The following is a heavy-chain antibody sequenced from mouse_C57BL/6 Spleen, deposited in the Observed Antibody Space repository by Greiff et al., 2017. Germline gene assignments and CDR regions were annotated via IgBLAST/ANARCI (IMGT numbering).Heavy chain of an antibody. CDR3: ARVPYYYGSSPYYFDY. Sequence: QVQLQQSGPELVKPGASVKISCKASGYSFTSYYIHWVKQRPGQGLEWIGWIYPGSGNTKYNEKFKGKATLTADTSSSTAYMQLSSLTSEDSAVYYWARVPYYYGSSPYYFDYWGQGTTLTVSS. J-gene: IGHJ2*01. CDR2: IYPGSGNT. CDR1: GYSFTSYY. V-gene: IGHV1-66*01. D-gene: IGHD1-1*01.